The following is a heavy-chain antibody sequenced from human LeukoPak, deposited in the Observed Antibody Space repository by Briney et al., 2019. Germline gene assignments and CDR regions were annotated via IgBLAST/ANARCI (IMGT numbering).Heavy chain of an antibody. CDR2: IAGISTYM. J-gene: IGHJ6*02. Sequence: GGSLRLSCTASGFTFSSYSMNWVRQAPGKGLEWVSSIAGISTYMYYTDSVKGRFTISRDNAKNSLYLQMNSLRAEDTAVYYCAREESLYYGMDVWGQGTTVTVSS. CDR3: AREESLYYGMDV. V-gene: IGHV3-21*01. CDR1: GFTFSSYS.